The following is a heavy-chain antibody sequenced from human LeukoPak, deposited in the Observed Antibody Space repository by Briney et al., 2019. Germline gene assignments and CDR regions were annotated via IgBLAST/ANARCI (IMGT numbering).Heavy chain of an antibody. Sequence: GGSLRLSCVASGFTFSNAWMSWVRQAPGKRLEWVGRFKSKVDGGTTDYAAPVKGRFSFSRDESKHTLYLQMNSLKTEDTAVCYCTTAPAGYGLDDYWGQGTLVTVSS. CDR2: FKSKVDGGTT. CDR1: GFTFSNAW. CDR3: TTAPAGYGLDDY. D-gene: IGHD3-16*01. V-gene: IGHV3-15*01. J-gene: IGHJ4*02.